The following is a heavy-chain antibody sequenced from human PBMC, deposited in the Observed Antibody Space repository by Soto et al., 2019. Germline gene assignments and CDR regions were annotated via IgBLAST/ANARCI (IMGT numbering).Heavy chain of an antibody. CDR3: AKAARDCGGDCYSSYFDS. CDR2: ITGNAANT. D-gene: IGHD2-21*02. J-gene: IGHJ4*02. Sequence: GGSLRLSCSASRFTFGGYAMSWVRQAPGKGLEWVSGITGNAANTVYADSVKGRFTISRDNSKNALYLQLNSLRAEDTAVYFCAKAARDCGGDCYSSYFDSWGQGALVTVSS. V-gene: IGHV3-23*01. CDR1: RFTFGGYA.